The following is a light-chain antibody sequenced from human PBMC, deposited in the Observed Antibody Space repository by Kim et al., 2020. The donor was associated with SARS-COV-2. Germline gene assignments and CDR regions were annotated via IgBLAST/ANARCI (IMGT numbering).Light chain of an antibody. J-gene: IGKJ1*01. CDR2: AAS. Sequence: DIQMTQSPSSLSTSVGDRVTITCRASQDISTYLNWYQQKPGKPPRLLIYAASSLESGVPSRFTGTGSGTDFTLIISSLQPEDFATYYCQQSYKTPWTFGQGTKVDIK. CDR3: QQSYKTPWT. CDR1: QDISTY. V-gene: IGKV1-39*01.